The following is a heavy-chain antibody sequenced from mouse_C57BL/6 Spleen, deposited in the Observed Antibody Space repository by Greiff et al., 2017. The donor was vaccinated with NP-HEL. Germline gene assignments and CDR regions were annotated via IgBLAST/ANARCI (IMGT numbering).Heavy chain of an antibody. CDR2: IYPGDGDT. CDR3: ARRATTVVAPGFAY. V-gene: IGHV1-80*01. J-gene: IGHJ3*01. D-gene: IGHD1-1*01. CDR1: GYAFSSYW. Sequence: VQLQQSGAELVKPGASVKISCKASGYAFSSYWMNWVKQRPGKGLEWIGQIYPGDGDTNYNGKFKGKATLTADKSSSTAYMQLSSLTSEDSAVYFCARRATTVVAPGFAYWGQGTLVTVSA.